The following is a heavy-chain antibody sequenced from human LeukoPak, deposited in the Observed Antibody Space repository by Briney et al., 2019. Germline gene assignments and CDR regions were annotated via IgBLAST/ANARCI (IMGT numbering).Heavy chain of an antibody. CDR1: GGSISSGGYY. CDR2: IYYSGST. V-gene: IGHV4-31*03. CDR3: ARHRGYSSGWYWFDP. D-gene: IGHD6-19*01. Sequence: PSETLSLTCTVSGGSISSGGYYWSWTRQHPGKGLEWIGYIYYSGSTYYNPSLKSRVTISVDTSKNQFSLKLSSVTAADTAVYYCARHRGYSSGWYWFDPWGQGTLVTVSS. J-gene: IGHJ5*02.